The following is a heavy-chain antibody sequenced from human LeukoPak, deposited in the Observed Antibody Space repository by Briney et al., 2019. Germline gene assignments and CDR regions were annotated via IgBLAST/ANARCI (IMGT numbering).Heavy chain of an antibody. J-gene: IGHJ4*02. Sequence: GGSLRLSCAASGFTFSDSAMDWVRQAPGKGLEWVSLISHSGANTFYADSVKGRFSVSRDNSKNTTYLQMNSLRAEDTAVYYCAKDIEASIWGQGTLVAVSS. CDR2: ISHSGANT. D-gene: IGHD2-15*01. CDR1: GFTFSDSA. CDR3: AKDIEASI. V-gene: IGHV3-23*01.